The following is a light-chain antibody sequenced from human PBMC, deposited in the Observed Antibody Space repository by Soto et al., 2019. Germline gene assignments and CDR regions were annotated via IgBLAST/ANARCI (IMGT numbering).Light chain of an antibody. V-gene: IGKV1-33*01. CDR3: QHCFTVPYT. CDR1: QDISNR. Sequence: DIQMTQSPSSLSASVGDRITITCQASQDISNRLNWYHQKPGKAPNLLIYDASNLAAGVPSGFSGSGSGTDFTFTISSLQPEDIGTYYCQHCFTVPYTFGQGT. J-gene: IGKJ2*01. CDR2: DAS.